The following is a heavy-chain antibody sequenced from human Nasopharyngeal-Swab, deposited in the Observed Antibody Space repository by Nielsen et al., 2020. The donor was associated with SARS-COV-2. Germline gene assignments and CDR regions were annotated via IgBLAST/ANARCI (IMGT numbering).Heavy chain of an antibody. Sequence: GESLKISCAASGFTFSSYEMNWVRQAPGKGLEWVSYISSSGSTIYYADSVKGRFTISRDNAKNSLYLQMNSLGAEDTAVYYCARVSGYSGYDFYNWFDPWGQGTLVTVSS. CDR2: ISSSGSTI. D-gene: IGHD5-12*01. CDR1: GFTFSSYE. V-gene: IGHV3-48*03. CDR3: ARVSGYSGYDFYNWFDP. J-gene: IGHJ5*02.